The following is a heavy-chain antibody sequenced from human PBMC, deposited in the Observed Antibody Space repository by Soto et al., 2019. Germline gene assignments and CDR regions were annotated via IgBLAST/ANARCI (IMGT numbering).Heavy chain of an antibody. V-gene: IGHV4-34*01. CDR1: VGSFSDYS. CDR3: AGERVVVVPAPVRVWDSSYHYGMDV. D-gene: IGHD2-2*02. J-gene: IGHJ6*02. CDR2: INHSGST. Sequence: AETLCLTCAFYVGSFSDYSWSWIRQPPGRGLESIGQINHSGSTNYSPSLKSRLTISVDTSKNQFPLKLSSVTAADTAVYYCAGERVVVVPAPVRVWDSSYHYGMDVWGRGTTVTVSS.